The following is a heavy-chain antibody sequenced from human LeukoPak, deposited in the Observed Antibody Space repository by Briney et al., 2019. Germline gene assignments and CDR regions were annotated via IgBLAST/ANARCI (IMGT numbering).Heavy chain of an antibody. J-gene: IGHJ4*02. CDR1: GYTFTSYG. V-gene: IGHV1-18*04. D-gene: IGHD5-18*01. CDR3: ARDLSYGYYLGY. Sequence: ASVTVSCTASGYTFTSYGISWVRQAPGQGLEWMGWISVHNGNTNYAQKLQGRVTMTTDISTSTAYMELRSLRSDDTAVYYCARDLSYGYYLGYWGQGTLVTVSS. CDR2: ISVHNGNT.